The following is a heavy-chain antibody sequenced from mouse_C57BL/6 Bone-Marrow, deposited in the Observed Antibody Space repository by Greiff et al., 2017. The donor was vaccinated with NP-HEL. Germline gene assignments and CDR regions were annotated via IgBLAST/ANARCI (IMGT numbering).Heavy chain of an antibody. J-gene: IGHJ4*01. CDR3: TTGGSSPYAMDY. V-gene: IGHV14-4*01. D-gene: IGHD1-1*01. CDR1: GFNIKDDY. Sequence: VQLQQSGAELVRPGASVKLSCTVSGFNIKDDYMHWVKQRPDQGLEWIGWIDPENGDTAYASKFQGKATITADTSSNTAYLQLSSLTSEDTAVYYCTTGGSSPYAMDYWGQGTSVTVSS. CDR2: IDPENGDT.